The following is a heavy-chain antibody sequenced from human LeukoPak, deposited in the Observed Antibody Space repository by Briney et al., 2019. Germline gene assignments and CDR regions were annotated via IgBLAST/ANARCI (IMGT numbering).Heavy chain of an antibody. CDR1: GFTFKSYG. CDR3: ARDRDFGDSSIDF. Sequence: GGSLRLSCSASGFTFKSYGMHWVRQAPGKGLEWVAVVWYDGTHEHYVDSVKGRFTISRDNSKNTLYLQMNGLRAEDTAVYFCARDRDFGDSSIDFWGQGTLVAVSS. CDR2: VWYDGTHE. D-gene: IGHD4-17*01. J-gene: IGHJ4*02. V-gene: IGHV3-33*01.